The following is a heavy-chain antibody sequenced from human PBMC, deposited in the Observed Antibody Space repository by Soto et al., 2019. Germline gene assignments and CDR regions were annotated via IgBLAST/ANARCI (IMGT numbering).Heavy chain of an antibody. CDR2: IYYSGTT. CDR3: ARHPYDSSGCNDY. V-gene: IGHV4-39*01. J-gene: IGHJ4*02. D-gene: IGHD3-22*01. CDR1: GGSISSSSYY. Sequence: SETLSLTCTVSGGSISSSSYYWGWIRQPPGKGLEWIGSIYYSGTTYYNPSLKSRVTISVDTSKNQFSLKLSSVTAADTAVYYCARHPYDSSGCNDYWGQGTLVTVSS.